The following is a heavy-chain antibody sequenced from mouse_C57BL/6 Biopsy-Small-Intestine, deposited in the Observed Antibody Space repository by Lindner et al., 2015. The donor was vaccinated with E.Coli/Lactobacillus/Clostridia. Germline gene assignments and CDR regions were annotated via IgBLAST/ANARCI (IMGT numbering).Heavy chain of an antibody. CDR2: IYPGGGNT. D-gene: IGHD1-1*01. Sequence: VQLQESGAELVRPGTSVKMSCKASGYTFTNYWIGWAKQRPGHGLEWIGDIYPGGGNTNYNEKFKGKATLTADKSSSTAYMHFSSLTSEDSAIYYCARSHYYGSSPYYFDYWGQGTTLTVSS. CDR3: ARSHYYGSSPYYFDY. V-gene: IGHV1-63*01. J-gene: IGHJ2*01. CDR1: GYTFTNYW.